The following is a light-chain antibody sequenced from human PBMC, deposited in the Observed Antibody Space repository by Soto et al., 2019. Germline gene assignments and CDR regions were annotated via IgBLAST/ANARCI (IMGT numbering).Light chain of an antibody. CDR3: CSYVGSSILM. V-gene: IGLV2-23*02. CDR2: EVN. J-gene: IGLJ3*02. CDR1: SSDVGLYNL. Sequence: QSVLTQPASVSGSPGQSITISCTGTSSDVGLYNLVSWYQQLPGKAPKLIIYEVNERPSGISDRFSGSKSGNTASLTISGLQDEDEADHYCCSYVGSSILMFGGGTQLTVL.